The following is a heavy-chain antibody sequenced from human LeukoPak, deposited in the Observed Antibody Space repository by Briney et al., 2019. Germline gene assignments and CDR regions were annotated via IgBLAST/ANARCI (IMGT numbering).Heavy chain of an antibody. V-gene: IGHV3-23*01. Sequence: GGTLRLSCAASGFTFSTYGMNWVRQAPGKGLEWVSGISPSGDITYYADSVMGRFSISRDNPKSTVSLQMSSLRAEDTALYYCAKVPVAVAVPYYFDYWGQGTLVTVSS. CDR2: ISPSGDIT. J-gene: IGHJ4*02. CDR1: GFTFSTYG. CDR3: AKVPVAVAVPYYFDY. D-gene: IGHD6-19*01.